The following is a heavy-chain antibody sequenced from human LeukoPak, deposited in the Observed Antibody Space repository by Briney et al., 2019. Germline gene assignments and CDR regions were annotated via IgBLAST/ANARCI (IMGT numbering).Heavy chain of an antibody. CDR3: GLYSSSQTAMDV. D-gene: IGHD2-2*01. CDR2: INQDGSEK. CDR1: GLSFSRYW. J-gene: IGHJ6*02. Sequence: GGSLRLSCAASGLSFSRYWMSWVRQAPGKGLEWVANINQDGSEKYYVDSVKGRFTTSRDNAKNSLYMQMNSLRAEDTAVYYCGLYSSSQTAMDVWGRGTAVTVSS. V-gene: IGHV3-7*01.